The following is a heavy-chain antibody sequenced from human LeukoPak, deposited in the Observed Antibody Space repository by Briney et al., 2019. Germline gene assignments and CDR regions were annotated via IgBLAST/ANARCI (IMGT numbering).Heavy chain of an antibody. V-gene: IGHV4-34*01. CDR1: GGSFSGYY. Sequence: SETLSLTCAVYGGSFSGYYWSWIRQPPGKGLEWIGEINHSGSTNYNPSLKSRVTISVDTSKNQFSLKLSSVTAADTAVYYCARGPLITIFGVVSDAFDIWGQGTMVTVSS. D-gene: IGHD3-3*01. CDR3: ARGPLITIFGVVSDAFDI. J-gene: IGHJ3*02. CDR2: INHSGST.